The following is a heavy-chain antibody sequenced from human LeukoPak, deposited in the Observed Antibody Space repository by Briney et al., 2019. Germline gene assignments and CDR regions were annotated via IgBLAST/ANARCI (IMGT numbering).Heavy chain of an antibody. Sequence: GGSLRLSCAASGFTFDDYAMHWVRQPPAKGLEWVSLISGDGGSTYYADSVKGRFTISRDNSKHTLYLQMNSLRTGDTALYYCAKDTGGSYAFDIWGQGTMVTVSS. CDR2: ISGDGGST. CDR1: GFTFDDYA. V-gene: IGHV3-43*02. D-gene: IGHD1-26*01. J-gene: IGHJ3*02. CDR3: AKDTGGSYAFDI.